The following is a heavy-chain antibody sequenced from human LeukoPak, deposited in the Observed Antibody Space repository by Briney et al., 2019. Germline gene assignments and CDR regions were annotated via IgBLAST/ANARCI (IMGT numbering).Heavy chain of an antibody. CDR1: GFTLSSHS. D-gene: IGHD7-27*01. Sequence: PGGSLRLSCAASGFTLSSHSMNWVRQAPGKGLEWLSYIDSGSGNIYYRDSVKGRFTISRDNAQGSLYLQMDSLRDEDTAVYYCAREDDDWGPNTLDVWGQGTVVTVSS. CDR3: AREDDDWGPNTLDV. CDR2: IDSGSGNI. J-gene: IGHJ3*01. V-gene: IGHV3-48*02.